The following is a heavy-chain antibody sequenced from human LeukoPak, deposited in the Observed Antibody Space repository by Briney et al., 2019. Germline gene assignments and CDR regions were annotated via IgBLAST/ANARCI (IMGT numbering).Heavy chain of an antibody. D-gene: IGHD3-22*01. CDR3: AGSGLYYYDSSGYYPQNYYYYMDV. CDR1: GFIFRSFG. J-gene: IGHJ6*03. Sequence: GGSLRLSCAASGFIFRSFGMDWVRHTPGKGLEWVAGISTSGGKTFYADSVKGRFTISRDNSENTLYLQMNSLRSEDTAVYYCAGSGLYYYDSSGYYPQNYYYYMDVWGKGTTVTVSS. CDR2: ISTSGGKT. V-gene: IGHV3-23*01.